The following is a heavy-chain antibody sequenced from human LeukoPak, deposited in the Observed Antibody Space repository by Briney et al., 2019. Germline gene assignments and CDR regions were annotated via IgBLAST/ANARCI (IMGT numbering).Heavy chain of an antibody. J-gene: IGHJ4*02. CDR1: GYTFTICD. D-gene: IGHD6-25*01. V-gene: IGHV1-8*01. Sequence: ASVKVSRKASGYTFTICDIHRVRQPTGQGLEWMGWMNPNSGNTGYAHKFQDRVIITRNTSISKAYVELSSVRSEDTAVYYCARDLPARYWVQGTLVTDSS. CDR2: MNPNSGNT. CDR3: ARDLPARY.